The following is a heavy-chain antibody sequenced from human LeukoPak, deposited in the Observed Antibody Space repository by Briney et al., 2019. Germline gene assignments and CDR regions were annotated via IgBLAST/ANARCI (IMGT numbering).Heavy chain of an antibody. CDR3: ARVVPAAIQPYYMDV. Sequence: SETLSLTCTVSGGSISSYYWSWIRQPAGKGLEWIGRIYTSGSTNYNPSLKSRVTMSVDTSKNQFSLKLSSVTAADTAVYYCARVVPAAIQPYYMDVWGKGTTVTVSS. CDR2: IYTSGST. J-gene: IGHJ6*03. CDR1: GGSISSYY. V-gene: IGHV4-4*07. D-gene: IGHD2-2*01.